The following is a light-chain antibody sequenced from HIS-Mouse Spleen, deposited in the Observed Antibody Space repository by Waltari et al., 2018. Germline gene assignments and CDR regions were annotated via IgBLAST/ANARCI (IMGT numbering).Light chain of an antibody. CDR2: DVS. CDR1: SSDVGGYNY. J-gene: IGLJ3*02. CDR3: SSYTSSSTLV. Sequence: QSALTQPASVSGSPGQSIPISCTGTSSDVGGYNYVTWYQQHPGQAPKLMIYDVSNRPSGVSNRFSGSKSGNTASLTISGLQAEDEADYYCSSYTSSSTLVFGGGTKLTVL. V-gene: IGLV2-14*03.